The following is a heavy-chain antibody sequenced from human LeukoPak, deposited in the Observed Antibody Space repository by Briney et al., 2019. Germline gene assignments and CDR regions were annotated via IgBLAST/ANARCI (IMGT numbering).Heavy chain of an antibody. D-gene: IGHD3-3*01. J-gene: IGHJ6*02. Sequence: SETLSLTCAVYGGSFSGYYWSWIRQPPGKGLEWIGEINHSGSTNYNPSLKSRVTISVDTSKNQFSLKLSSVTAADTAVYYCASTNRGGDFWSGYPYYYGMDVWGQGTTVTVSS. CDR2: INHSGST. CDR1: GGSFSGYY. CDR3: ASTNRGGDFWSGYPYYYGMDV. V-gene: IGHV4-34*01.